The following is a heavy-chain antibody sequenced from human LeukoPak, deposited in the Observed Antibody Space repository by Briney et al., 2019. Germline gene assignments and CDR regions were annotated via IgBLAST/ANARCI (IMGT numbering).Heavy chain of an antibody. CDR1: GFTFSTYA. J-gene: IGHJ4*02. Sequence: GGSPRLSCAASGFTFSTYALSWVRQAPGKGLEWVSAISPGGDRTYYADSVTGRFAISRDNSKNSLYLQMNSLRAEDTALYYCAKDIGAVVRSVDYWGQGTLVTVSS. CDR3: AKDIGAVVRSVDY. CDR2: ISPGGDRT. D-gene: IGHD6-19*01. V-gene: IGHV3-23*01.